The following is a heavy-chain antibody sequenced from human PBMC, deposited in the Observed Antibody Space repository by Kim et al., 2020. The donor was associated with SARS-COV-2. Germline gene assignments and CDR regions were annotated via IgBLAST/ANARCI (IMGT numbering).Heavy chain of an antibody. J-gene: IGHJ4*02. D-gene: IGHD3-10*01. CDR2: K. CDR3: ARGGFGESLDY. V-gene: IGHV3-30*01. Sequence: KYYADSVKGRCTISRDNSKNTLYLQMNSLRAEDTAVYYCARGGFGESLDYWGQGTLVTVSS.